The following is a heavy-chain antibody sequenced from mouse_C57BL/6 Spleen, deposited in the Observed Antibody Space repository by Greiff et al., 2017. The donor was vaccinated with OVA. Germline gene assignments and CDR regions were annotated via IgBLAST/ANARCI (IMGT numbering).Heavy chain of an antibody. J-gene: IGHJ4*01. CDR1: GFTINDYY. CDR3: GGIGYAMDY. V-gene: IGHV14-2*01. Sequence: VQLQQSGAGLVKPGASVKLSCTASGFTINDYYMHWVQQSTEQGLEWIGKIDPGGGATKYAAKFQGQATISADTSTNTAYLQRSSLTSEDTAVYDCGGIGYAMDYWGQGTSVTVSA. CDR2: IDPGGGAT. D-gene: IGHD3-1*01.